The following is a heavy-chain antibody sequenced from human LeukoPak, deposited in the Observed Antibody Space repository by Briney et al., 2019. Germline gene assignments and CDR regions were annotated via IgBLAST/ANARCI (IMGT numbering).Heavy chain of an antibody. Sequence: PSETPSLTCTVSGGSVSSDSYYWSWIRQPPGKGLEWIGYIYFRGSTNYKSSLTSRVTISVDTSKNQFSLKLSAVTAADTAVYYCARVAAAGPPNLGWYFDLWGRGTLVTVSS. CDR1: GGSVSSDSYY. CDR3: ARVAAAGPPNLGWYFDL. CDR2: IYFRGST. D-gene: IGHD6-13*01. V-gene: IGHV4-61*01. J-gene: IGHJ2*01.